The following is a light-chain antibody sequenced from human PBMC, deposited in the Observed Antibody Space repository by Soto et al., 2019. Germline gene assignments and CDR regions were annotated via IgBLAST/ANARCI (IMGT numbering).Light chain of an antibody. V-gene: IGKV1D-16*01. Sequence: DVQMAQCPSSLAAAVLDRFTITFLASQGISSWLAWYQQKPEKAPKFMIYDASSLQSGVPSRFSGSGSGTDFTLTISSLQPEDFATYYCQQYNTSPRTFGPGTKVDIK. CDR2: DAS. J-gene: IGKJ3*01. CDR1: QGISSW. CDR3: QQYNTSPRT.